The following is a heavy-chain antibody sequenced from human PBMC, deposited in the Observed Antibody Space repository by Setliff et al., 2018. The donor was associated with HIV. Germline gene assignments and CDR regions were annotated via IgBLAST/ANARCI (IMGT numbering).Heavy chain of an antibody. CDR3: AKTNIPMPRSGTRLES. Sequence: PSETLSLTCTVYGGSFSNYYTNWIRQPPGKGLEWIGELSPSGTTRSNPSLQSRVTISLDILKNQISLNVTSVTAADTATYYRAKTNIPMPRSGTRLESWGPGRLVTVSS. CDR1: GGSFSNYY. J-gene: IGHJ4*02. D-gene: IGHD2-2*02. CDR2: LSPSGTT. V-gene: IGHV4-34*01.